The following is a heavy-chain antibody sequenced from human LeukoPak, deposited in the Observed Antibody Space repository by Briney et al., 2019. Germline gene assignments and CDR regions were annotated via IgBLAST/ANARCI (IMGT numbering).Heavy chain of an antibody. CDR1: GFTFSSYA. D-gene: IGHD1-1*01. V-gene: IGHV3-23*01. CDR2: ISGSGGST. CDR3: VRDDWKDY. J-gene: IGHJ4*02. Sequence: GGSLRLSCAASGFTFSSYAMSWVRQAPGKGLEWVSAISGSGGSTYYADSVKGRSTISRDNAKNSLYLQMNSLRAEDTAVYYCVRDDWKDYWGQGTLVTVSS.